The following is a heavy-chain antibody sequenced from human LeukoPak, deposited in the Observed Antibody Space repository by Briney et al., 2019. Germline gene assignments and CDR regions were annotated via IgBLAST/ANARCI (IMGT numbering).Heavy chain of an antibody. J-gene: IGHJ4*02. Sequence: SVKVSCKASGGTFSSYAISWVRQAPGHGLEWMGGIIPIFGTANYAQKFQGRVTITADESTSTAYMELSSLRSEDTAVYYCARDSADYGDYDYWGQGTLMTVSS. V-gene: IGHV1-69*13. CDR1: GGTFSSYA. CDR2: IIPIFGTA. CDR3: ARDSADYGDYDY. D-gene: IGHD4-17*01.